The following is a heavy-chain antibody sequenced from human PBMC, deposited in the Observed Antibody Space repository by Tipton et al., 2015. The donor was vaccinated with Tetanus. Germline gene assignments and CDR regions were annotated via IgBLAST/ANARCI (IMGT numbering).Heavy chain of an antibody. CDR1: GFTFHDYA. CDR3: ARAVRGRDVFDV. Sequence: SLRLSCAAPGFTFHDYAIHWVRQVTGKGLEWVSAISGNGTSKDYADSVKGRFTISRDNANNSLYVQMDSLRPEDTALYYCARAVRGRDVFDVWGPGTMVIVSS. J-gene: IGHJ3*01. D-gene: IGHD3-10*01. CDR2: ISGNGTSK. V-gene: IGHV3-9*01.